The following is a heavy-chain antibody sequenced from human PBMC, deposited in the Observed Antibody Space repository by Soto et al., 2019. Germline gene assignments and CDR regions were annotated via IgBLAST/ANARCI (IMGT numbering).Heavy chain of an antibody. D-gene: IGHD6-19*01. J-gene: IGHJ4*02. CDR3: AKATTNGGWFHPLDS. CDR1: GFSFVNYA. V-gene: IGHV3-23*01. CDR2: LSGSGTST. Sequence: EVQLLESGGGLVQPGGSLRLSCAASGFSFVNYAMNWVRQAPGKGLEWVSGLSGSGTSTYYADSVKGRFTISRDNSRDTLFLQMNSMTADDTAVYYCAKATTNGGWFHPLDSWGQGALVTVSS.